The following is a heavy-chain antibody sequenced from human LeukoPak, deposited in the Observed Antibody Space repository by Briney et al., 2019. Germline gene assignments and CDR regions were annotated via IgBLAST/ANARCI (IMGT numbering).Heavy chain of an antibody. D-gene: IGHD6-19*01. CDR2: ISSSSSYI. V-gene: IGHV3-21*01. CDR3: ARGRNSGWYEFVGQFDY. Sequence: GGSLRLSCAASGFTFSSYSMNWVRQAPGKGLEWVSSISSSSSYIYYADSVKGRFTTSRDNSKNALYLQMNSLRAEDTSVYYCARGRNSGWYEFVGQFDYWGQGTLVTVSS. J-gene: IGHJ4*02. CDR1: GFTFSSYS.